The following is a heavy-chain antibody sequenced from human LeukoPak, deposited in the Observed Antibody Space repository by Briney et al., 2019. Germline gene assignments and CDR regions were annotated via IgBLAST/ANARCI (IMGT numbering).Heavy chain of an antibody. CDR2: ISGSGGST. V-gene: IGHV3-23*01. CDR1: GFTFSSYA. J-gene: IGHJ4*02. Sequence: PGGSLRLSCAASGFTFSSYAMSWVRQAPGKGLEWVSAISGSGGSTYYVDSVKGRFTISRDNSKNTLYLQMNSLRAEDTAVYYCAKVHDSSGWYYFDYWGQGTLVTVSS. CDR3: AKVHDSSGWYYFDY. D-gene: IGHD6-19*01.